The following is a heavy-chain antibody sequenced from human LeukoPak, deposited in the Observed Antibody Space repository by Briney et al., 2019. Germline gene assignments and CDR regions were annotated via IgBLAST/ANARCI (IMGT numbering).Heavy chain of an antibody. CDR3: ARDPCGHYYDSSGYYTVGY. V-gene: IGHV1-18*01. CDR2: MNPNSGNT. Sequence: ASVKVSCKASGYTFTSYDIHWVRQATGQGLEWMGWMNPNSGNTNYAQKLQGRVTMTTDTSTSTAYMELRSLRSDDTAVYYCARDPCGHYYDSSGYYTVGYWGQGTLVTVSS. CDR1: GYTFTSYD. J-gene: IGHJ4*02. D-gene: IGHD3-22*01.